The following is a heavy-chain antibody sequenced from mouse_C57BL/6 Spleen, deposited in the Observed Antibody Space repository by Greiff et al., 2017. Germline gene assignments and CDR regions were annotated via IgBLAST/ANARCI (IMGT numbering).Heavy chain of an antibody. CDR3: ATDYYCSSYAMDY. CDR1: GFNIKNTY. J-gene: IGHJ4*01. CDR2: IDPANGNT. D-gene: IGHD1-1*01. Sequence: EVQLQQSVAELVRPGASVKLSCTASGFNIKNTYMHWVKQRPEQGLEWIGRIDPANGNTKYAPKFQGKATITADTSANTAYLQLSSLTSEDTAIYYCATDYYCSSYAMDYWGQGTSVTVSS. V-gene: IGHV14-3*01.